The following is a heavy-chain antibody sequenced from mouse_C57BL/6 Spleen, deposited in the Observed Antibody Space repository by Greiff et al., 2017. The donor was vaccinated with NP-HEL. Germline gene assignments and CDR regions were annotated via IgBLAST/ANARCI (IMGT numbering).Heavy chain of an antibody. V-gene: IGHV1-52*01. CDR3: GRRREYYSSSEYRDY. J-gene: IGHJ4*01. CDR2: IDPSDSET. CDR1: GYTFTSYW. Sequence: QVQLQQPGAELVRPGSSVKLSCKASGYTFTSYWMHWVKQRPIQGLEWIGNIDPSDSETHYNQKFKDKATLTVDKSSSTAYIQLSSLTSEDSAVYYCGRRREYYSSSEYRDYWGTGTTVTVSS. D-gene: IGHD1-1*01.